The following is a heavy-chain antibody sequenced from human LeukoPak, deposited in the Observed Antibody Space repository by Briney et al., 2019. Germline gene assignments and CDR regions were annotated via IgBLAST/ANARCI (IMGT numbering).Heavy chain of an antibody. D-gene: IGHD1-26*01. Sequence: QTLSLTCAISGDIVSSNSAAWNWIRQSPSRGLEWLGRTYYRYNWYNDYAVSVKGRITINPDTSKNQFSLQLNSVTPEDAAIYYCARAGSGIIDYWGQGTLVTVSS. CDR2: TYYRYNWYN. CDR3: ARAGSGIIDY. V-gene: IGHV6-1*01. J-gene: IGHJ4*02. CDR1: GDIVSSNSAA.